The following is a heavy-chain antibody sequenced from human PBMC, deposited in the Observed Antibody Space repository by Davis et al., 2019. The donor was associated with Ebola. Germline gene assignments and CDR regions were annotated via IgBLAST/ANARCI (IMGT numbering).Heavy chain of an antibody. CDR2: IKQDGSEK. D-gene: IGHD3-3*01. V-gene: IGHV3-7*03. Sequence: GESLKISCAASGFTFSSYWMSWVRQAPGKGLEWVANIKQDGSEKYYVDSVKGRFTISRDNAKNSLYLQMNSLRAEDTAVYYCARSYDFWSGYYPYYFDYWGQGTLVTVSS. CDR3: ARSYDFWSGYYPYYFDY. CDR1: GFTFSSYW. J-gene: IGHJ4*02.